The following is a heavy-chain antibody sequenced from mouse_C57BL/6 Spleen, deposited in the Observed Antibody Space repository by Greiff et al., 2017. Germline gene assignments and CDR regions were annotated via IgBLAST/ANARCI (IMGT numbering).Heavy chain of an antibody. V-gene: IGHV1-82*01. CDR1: GYAFSSSW. CDR3: ARGGYYGSSYVYYFDY. Sequence: QVQLQQSGPELVKPGASVKISCKASGYAFSSSWMNWVKQRPGKGLEWIGRIYPGDGDTNYNGKFKGKATLTAAKSSSTAYMQLSSLTSEDSAVYCCARGGYYGSSYVYYFDYWGQGTTLTVSS. CDR2: IYPGDGDT. D-gene: IGHD1-1*01. J-gene: IGHJ2*01.